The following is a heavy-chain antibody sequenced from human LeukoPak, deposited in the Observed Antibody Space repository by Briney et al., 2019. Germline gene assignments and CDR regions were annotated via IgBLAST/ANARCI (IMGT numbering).Heavy chain of an antibody. CDR3: ARNKGSSTWDAFDI. CDR1: GYTFTDHH. J-gene: IGHJ3*02. V-gene: IGHV1-2*02. Sequence: ASVKVSCKAFGYTFTDHHIHWVRQAPGQGLEWMGWINPNNGGTIFAQKFEGRVTMTRDTSISTVYMELRRLRSDDTALFFCARNKGSSTWDAFDIWGQGTMVTVSS. CDR2: INPNNGGT. D-gene: IGHD6-13*01.